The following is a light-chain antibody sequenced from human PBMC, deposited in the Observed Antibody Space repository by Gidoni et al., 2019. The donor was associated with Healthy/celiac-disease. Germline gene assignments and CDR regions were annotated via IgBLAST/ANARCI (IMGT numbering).Light chain of an antibody. CDR1: QSISCA. Sequence: AIELTQFPSSLSASVGDRVTITCRANQSISCALAWYQQKPGKAPKLLFCDASSLESGVPSRFSGRGSGTDFTLTISSLQPEDFATYYCQQFNNYPLTFGGGTKVEIK. CDR2: DAS. V-gene: IGKV1D-13*01. CDR3: QQFNNYPLT. J-gene: IGKJ4*01.